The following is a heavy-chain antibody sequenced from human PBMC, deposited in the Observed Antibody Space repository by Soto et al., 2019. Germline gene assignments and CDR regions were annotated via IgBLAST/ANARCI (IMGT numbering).Heavy chain of an antibody. D-gene: IGHD3-16*01. V-gene: IGHV4-30-2*01. Sequence: QLQLQESGSGLVKPSQTLSLTCTVSNGSISSGGYSWSWIRQTPGKGLEWIGYIYPTGKTYYNPSQKHRATLSIDTSQHQFSLQLTSVTAADTAVYYCARAPPGPAPRWGVWGHGTTVTVSS. CDR2: IYPTGKT. J-gene: IGHJ6*02. CDR3: ARAPPGPAPRWGV. CDR1: NGSISSGGYS.